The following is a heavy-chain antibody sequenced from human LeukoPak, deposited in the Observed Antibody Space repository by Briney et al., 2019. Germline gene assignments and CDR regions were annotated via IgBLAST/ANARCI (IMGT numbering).Heavy chain of an antibody. Sequence: SETLSLTCAVYGGSFSGYIWGWIRQAPGKGLEWIGEISHSGKNTYSPSLKSRVTISLDTAKNQFSLQLNSVTAADTAVYYCARVAKCSSTCRGKYWYFDLWGRGTLVTVSS. CDR1: GGSFSGYI. D-gene: IGHD2-2*01. J-gene: IGHJ2*01. CDR3: ARVAKCSSTCRGKYWYFDL. V-gene: IGHV4-34*01. CDR2: ISHSGKN.